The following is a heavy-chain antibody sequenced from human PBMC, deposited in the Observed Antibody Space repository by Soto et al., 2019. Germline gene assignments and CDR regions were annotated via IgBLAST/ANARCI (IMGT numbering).Heavy chain of an antibody. CDR3: ATDGDYCDSSGYYWRYFDY. CDR2: IYYSGST. Sequence: PSETLSLTCTVSGGSISSGDYYWSWIRQPPGKGLEWIGYIYYSGSTYYNPSLKSRVTISVDTSKNQFSLKLSSVTAADTAVYYCATDGDYCDSSGYYWRYFDYWGQGTLVTVSS. J-gene: IGHJ4*02. CDR1: GGSISSGDYY. V-gene: IGHV4-30-4*01. D-gene: IGHD3-22*01.